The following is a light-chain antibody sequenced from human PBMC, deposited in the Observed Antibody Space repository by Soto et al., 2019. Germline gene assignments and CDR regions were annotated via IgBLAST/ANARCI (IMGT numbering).Light chain of an antibody. Sequence: QSVVTQPASVSGSPGQSMTISCTGTSSDVGSYNLVSWYQQHPGKAPKLMIYEGSKRPSGVSNRFSGSKSGNTASLTISGLQAEDEADYYCCSYAGSSTFPYVFGTGTKVTVL. CDR1: SSDVGSYNL. CDR3: CSYAGSSTFPYV. J-gene: IGLJ1*01. V-gene: IGLV2-23*01. CDR2: EGS.